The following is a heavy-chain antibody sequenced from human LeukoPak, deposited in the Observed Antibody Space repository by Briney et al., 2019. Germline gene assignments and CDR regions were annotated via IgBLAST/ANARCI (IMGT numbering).Heavy chain of an antibody. J-gene: IGHJ6*04. CDR3: AKDPDLNTVTTLVDV. V-gene: IGHV3-23*01. CDR1: GFTFSTYA. CDR2: ISGGGGST. D-gene: IGHD4-11*01. Sequence: GGSLRLSCAASGFTFSTYAMSWVRQAPGKGLEWVSAISGGGGSTYYADSVKGRFTISRDNSKNTLYLQMNSLRAEDTAVYYCAKDPDLNTVTTLVDVWGKGTTVTVSS.